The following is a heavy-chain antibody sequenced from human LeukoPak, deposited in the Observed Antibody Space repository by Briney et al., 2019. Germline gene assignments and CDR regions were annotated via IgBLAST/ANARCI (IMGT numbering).Heavy chain of an antibody. Sequence: AGGSLRLSCAASGFTFSSYGMHWVRQAPGKGLEGVAFIRYDGSNKYYADSVKGRFTISRDNSKNTLYLQMNSLRAEDTAVYYCAKDLGRFGELLDYFDYWGQGTLVSVSS. D-gene: IGHD3-10*01. V-gene: IGHV3-30*02. CDR1: GFTFSSYG. CDR2: IRYDGSNK. J-gene: IGHJ4*02. CDR3: AKDLGRFGELLDYFDY.